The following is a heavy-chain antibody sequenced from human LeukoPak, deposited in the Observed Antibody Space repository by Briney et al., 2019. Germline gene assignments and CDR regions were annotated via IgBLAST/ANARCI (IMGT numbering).Heavy chain of an antibody. J-gene: IGHJ2*01. Sequence: SGPALVKPTQTLTLTCTFSGFSLRTSGMCVRWIRQPPGKSLEWLLLIDRDDDKYYGASLKTRLTISKDNSKNQVVLTMTNMDPVDTATYYCAHRRGRYSDNSGYGFFDLWGRGTLVTVSS. CDR3: AHRRGRYSDNSGYGFFDL. D-gene: IGHD3-22*01. CDR1: GFSLRTSGMC. CDR2: IDRDDDK. V-gene: IGHV2-70*12.